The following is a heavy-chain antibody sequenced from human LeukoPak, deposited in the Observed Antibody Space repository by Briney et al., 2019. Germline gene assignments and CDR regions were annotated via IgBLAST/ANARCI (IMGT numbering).Heavy chain of an antibody. V-gene: IGHV3-21*04. CDR3: AREGLRSIAARRGTRDYMDV. CDR2: ISSSSRSYI. Sequence: PGGSLRLSCAASGFTFMTYSMNWVRQAPGKGLEWVSSISSSSRSYIYYADSVKGRFTISRDNAKNSLYLQMNSLRAEDTAVYYCAREGLRSIAARRGTRDYMDVWGKGTTVIVSS. J-gene: IGHJ6*03. CDR1: GFTFMTYS. D-gene: IGHD6-6*01.